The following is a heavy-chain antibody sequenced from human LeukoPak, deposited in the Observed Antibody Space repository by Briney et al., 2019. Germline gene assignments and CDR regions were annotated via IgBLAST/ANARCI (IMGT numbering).Heavy chain of an antibody. D-gene: IGHD3-3*01. CDR1: GYTFTGYY. CDR3: ARTTIFGVVTPDS. CDR2: INPNSGGT. J-gene: IGHJ5*01. V-gene: IGHV1-2*02. Sequence: ASVKVSCKASGYTFTGYYMHWVRQAPGQGLEWMGWINPNSGGTNYAQKFQGRVTMTRDTSISTAYMELSRLRSDDTAVYYCARTTIFGVVTPDSWGQGTLGTVSS.